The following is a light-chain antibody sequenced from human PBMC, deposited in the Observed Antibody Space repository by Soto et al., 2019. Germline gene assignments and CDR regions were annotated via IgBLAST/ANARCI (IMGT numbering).Light chain of an antibody. Sequence: QSALTRPASVSGSPGQSITISCTGTSSDVGGYNYVSWYQQHPGKAPKLMIFEVSNRPSGVSYRFSGSKSGNTASLTISGLQAEDEADYYCSSYTSSSTLVVFGGGTKLTVL. V-gene: IGLV2-14*01. CDR1: SSDVGGYNY. CDR3: SSYTSSSTLVV. CDR2: EVS. J-gene: IGLJ2*01.